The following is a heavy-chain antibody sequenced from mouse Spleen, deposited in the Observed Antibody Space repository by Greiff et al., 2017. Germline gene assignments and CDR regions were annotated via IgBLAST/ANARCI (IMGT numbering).Heavy chain of an antibody. CDR2: IWTGGGT. CDR1: GFSLTSYA. V-gene: IGHV2-9-1*01. D-gene: IGHD2-4*01. J-gene: IGHJ4*01. Sequence: VQGVESGPGLVAPSQSLSITCTVSGFSLTSYAISWVRQPPGKGLEWLGVIWTGGGTNYNSALKSRLSISKDNSKSQVFLKMNSLQTDDTARYYCARESYDYLLYYYAMDYWGQGTSVTVSS. CDR3: ARESYDYLLYYYAMDY.